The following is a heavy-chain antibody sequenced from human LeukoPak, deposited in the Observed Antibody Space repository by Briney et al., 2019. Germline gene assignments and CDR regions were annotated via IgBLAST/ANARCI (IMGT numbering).Heavy chain of an antibody. CDR3: ARSKIAVAGALDYYYGMDV. D-gene: IGHD6-19*01. CDR1: GYTFTSYV. Sequence: ASVKVSCKASGYTFTSYVMHWVRQAPGQRLEWMGWINAGNGNTKYSQKFQGRVTITRDTSASTAYMELSSLRSEDTAVYYCARSKIAVAGALDYYYGMDVWGQGTTVTVSS. CDR2: INAGNGNT. V-gene: IGHV1-3*01. J-gene: IGHJ6*02.